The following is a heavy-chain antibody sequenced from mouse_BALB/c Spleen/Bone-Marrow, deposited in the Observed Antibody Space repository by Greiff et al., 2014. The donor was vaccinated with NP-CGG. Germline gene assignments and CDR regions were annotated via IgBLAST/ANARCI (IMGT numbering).Heavy chain of an antibody. CDR3: ARSSYYAMDY. V-gene: IGHV1-26*01. J-gene: IGHJ4*01. CDR1: GYPFTGYY. Sequence: VQLQQSGPELVKPGASVKISCKASGYPFTGYYMHWVKQSHVKSLEWIGRINPYNGATSYNQNFKDKASLTVDKSSSAAYMELHSLTSEDSAVYYCARSSYYAMDYWGQGTSVTVSS. CDR2: INPYNGAT.